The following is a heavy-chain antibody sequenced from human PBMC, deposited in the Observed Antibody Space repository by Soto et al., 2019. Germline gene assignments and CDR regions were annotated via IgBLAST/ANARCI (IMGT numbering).Heavy chain of an antibody. CDR1: GYTFSSYA. Sequence: QVQLVQSGPEVKKPRASVKVSCKASGYTFSSYAIAWVRQAPGRGLEWMGWISAYNGNTNYAQNFQGRVTMTTDTSTSTAYMELRSLRSDDTAVYYCARDPRVYYDSSGYYWVYWGQGTLVTVSS. CDR2: ISAYNGNT. CDR3: ARDPRVYYDSSGYYWVY. J-gene: IGHJ4*02. D-gene: IGHD3-22*01. V-gene: IGHV1-18*01.